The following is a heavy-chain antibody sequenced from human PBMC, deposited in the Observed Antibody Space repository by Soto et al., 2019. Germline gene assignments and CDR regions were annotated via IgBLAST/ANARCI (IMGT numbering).Heavy chain of an antibody. CDR3: AREGRGWYSNWFDP. CDR1: GFTFSSYS. Sequence: PGGSLRLSCAASGFTFSSYSMNWVRQAPGKGLEWVSSISSSSSYIYYADSVKGRFTISRDNAKNSLYLQMNSLRAEDTAVYYCAREGRGWYSNWFDPWGQGTLVTVSS. D-gene: IGHD6-19*01. J-gene: IGHJ5*02. CDR2: ISSSSSYI. V-gene: IGHV3-21*01.